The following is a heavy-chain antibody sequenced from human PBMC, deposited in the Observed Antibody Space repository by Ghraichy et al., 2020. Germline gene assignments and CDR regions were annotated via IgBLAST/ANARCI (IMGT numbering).Heavy chain of an antibody. CDR1: GYTFTSYA. CDR2: INAGNGNT. D-gene: IGHD6-19*01. Sequence: ASVKVSCKASGYTFTSYAMHWVRQAPGQRLEWMGWINAGNGNTKYSQKFQGRVTITRDTSASTAYMELSSLRSEDTAVYYCARELIVVAGTLPDYWGQGTLVTVSS. CDR3: ARELIVVAGTLPDY. V-gene: IGHV1-3*01. J-gene: IGHJ4*02.